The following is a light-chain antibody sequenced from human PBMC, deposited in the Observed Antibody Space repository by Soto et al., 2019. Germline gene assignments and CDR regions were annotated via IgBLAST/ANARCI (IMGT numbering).Light chain of an antibody. CDR1: QSISTY. Sequence: EIVLTQSPATLSLSPGERATLSCRASQSISTYLGWYQQKPGQAPRLLIYGASNRAAGIPARFSGSGSGTDFTLTISDVEPEDFAVYYCHQRQSWPRTFGQGTKVDIK. CDR2: GAS. J-gene: IGKJ1*01. V-gene: IGKV3-11*01. CDR3: HQRQSWPRT.